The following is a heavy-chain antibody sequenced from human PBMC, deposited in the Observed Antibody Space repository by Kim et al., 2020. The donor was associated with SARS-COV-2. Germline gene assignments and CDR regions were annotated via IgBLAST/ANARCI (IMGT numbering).Heavy chain of an antibody. D-gene: IGHD3-10*01. CDR1: GFTFSSYA. Sequence: GGSLRLSCAASGFTFSSYAMHWVRQAPGKGLEWVAVISYDGSNKYYADSVKGRFTISRDNSKNTLYLQMNSLRAEDTAVYYCARDRGRFGELLFYWGQGTLVTVSS. CDR2: ISYDGSNK. CDR3: ARDRGRFGELLFY. J-gene: IGHJ4*02. V-gene: IGHV3-30*04.